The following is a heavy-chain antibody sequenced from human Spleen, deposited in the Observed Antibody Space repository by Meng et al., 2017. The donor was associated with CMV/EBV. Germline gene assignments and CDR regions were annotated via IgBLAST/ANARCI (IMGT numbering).Heavy chain of an antibody. J-gene: IGHJ3*02. CDR1: GYTFSRYG. V-gene: IGHV1-18*01. CDR3: ARDWECLDRSDVFDI. CDR2: VGGCDGDT. Sequence: ASVKVSCKASGYTFSRYGISYVRQAPGQGLQWLGWVGGCDGDTNYAPEFRGRATMTTDTSTNTVYLELRSLPSDDTAVYYCARDWECLDRSDVFDIWGQGTMVTVSS. D-gene: IGHD3-9*01.